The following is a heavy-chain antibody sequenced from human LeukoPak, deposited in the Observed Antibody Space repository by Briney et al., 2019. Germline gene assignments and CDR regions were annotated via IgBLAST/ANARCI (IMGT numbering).Heavy chain of an antibody. CDR1: GGSISSYY. V-gene: IGHV4-59*08. D-gene: IGHD3-22*01. Sequence: SETLSLTCTVSGGSISSYYWSWIRQPPGKGREWIGYIYYSGSTNYNPSLKSRVTISVDTSKNQFSLKPSSVTAADTAVYYCARVHYYDSSGAFDIWGQGTMVTVSS. CDR2: IYYSGST. CDR3: ARVHYYDSSGAFDI. J-gene: IGHJ3*02.